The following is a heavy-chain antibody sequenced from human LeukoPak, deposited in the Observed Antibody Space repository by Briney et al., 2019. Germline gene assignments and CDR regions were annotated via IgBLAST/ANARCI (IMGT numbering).Heavy chain of an antibody. CDR2: ISGSGGST. Sequence: PGGALRLSCAASGFTFSSYAMSWGRQAPGKGLEWVSPISGSGGSTYYADSVKGRFTISRDNSKNKLYLQMNSLRAADTAVYSCAKDRLYNWNFFDYCGQGTLVTVSS. CDR3: AKDRLYNWNFFDY. D-gene: IGHD1-20*01. J-gene: IGHJ4*02. CDR1: GFTFSSYA. V-gene: IGHV3-23*01.